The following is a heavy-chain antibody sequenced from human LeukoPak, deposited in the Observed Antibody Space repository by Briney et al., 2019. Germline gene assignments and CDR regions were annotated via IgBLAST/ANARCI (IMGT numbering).Heavy chain of an antibody. V-gene: IGHV3-53*01. D-gene: IGHD2-2*01. J-gene: IGHJ6*02. CDR1: GFTVSSNY. CDR2: IYSGGST. CDR3: ARDRSAYCSSTSCYYYYYYGMDV. Sequence: GESLRLSCAASGFTVSSNYMSWVRQAPGKGLEWVSVIYSGGSTYYADSVKGRFTISRDSSKNTLYLQMNSLRAEDTAVYYCARDRSAYCSSTSCYYYYYYGMDVWGQGTTVTVSS.